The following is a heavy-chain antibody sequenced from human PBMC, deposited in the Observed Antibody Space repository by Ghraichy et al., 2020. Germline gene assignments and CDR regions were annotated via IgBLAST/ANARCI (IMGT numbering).Heavy chain of an antibody. CDR3: VRGKGFGSGWKDYFDY. V-gene: IGHV3-64*01. CDR2: ISTNGDRT. Sequence: GGSLRLSCAASGFPFSDYAIHWVRQAPGKGLEFVSAISTNGDRTYYANSVKGRFTISRDNSKNTLYLRMGSLRAEDMGVYYCVRGKGFGSGWKDYFDYWGQGTLVTVSS. J-gene: IGHJ4*02. CDR1: GFPFSDYA. D-gene: IGHD6-19*01.